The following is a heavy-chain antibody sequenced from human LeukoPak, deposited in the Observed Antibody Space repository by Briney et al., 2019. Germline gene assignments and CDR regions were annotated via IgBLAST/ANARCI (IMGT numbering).Heavy chain of an antibody. V-gene: IGHV3-74*01. J-gene: IGHJ4*02. CDR3: AREHNTAAAIDY. CDR2: MNSDGSST. D-gene: IGHD6-13*01. Sequence: GGSLGLSCAASGFTFSSYDMHWVRQAPGKGLEWVSRMNSDGSSTSHADSVRGRFTISRDNAKNTLYLQMNSLRAEDTAVYYCAREHNTAAAIDYWGQGTLVTVSS. CDR1: GFTFSSYD.